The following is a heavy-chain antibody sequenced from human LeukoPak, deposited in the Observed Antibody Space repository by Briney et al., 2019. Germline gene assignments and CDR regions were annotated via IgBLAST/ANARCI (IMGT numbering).Heavy chain of an antibody. CDR3: ARHRELRGVTLFDY. Sequence: PSETLSPTCTVSGGSISSYYWSWIRQPPGKGLEWIGYIHYSGSTIFNPSLKSRVAISIDTSKSQFSLNLSSVSAADTAKYFCARHRELRGVTLFDYWGQGTLVTVSS. V-gene: IGHV4-59*08. CDR1: GGSISSYY. CDR2: IHYSGST. D-gene: IGHD3-10*01. J-gene: IGHJ4*02.